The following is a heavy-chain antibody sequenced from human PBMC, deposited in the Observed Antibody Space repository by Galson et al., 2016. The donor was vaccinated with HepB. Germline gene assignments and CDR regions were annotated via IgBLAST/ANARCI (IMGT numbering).Heavy chain of an antibody. CDR1: GGTFDSFA. Sequence: SVKVSCKASGGTFDSFAIGWLRQAPGQGLEWMGEISPKFGAANYAQRLQGRVRITADESTNTAYMELSSLRSEDTATYYCAGARGAMADEWLYWGQGTLVTVSS. V-gene: IGHV1-69*13. D-gene: IGHD2-2*01. CDR2: ISPKFGAA. CDR3: AGARGAMADEWLY. J-gene: IGHJ4*02.